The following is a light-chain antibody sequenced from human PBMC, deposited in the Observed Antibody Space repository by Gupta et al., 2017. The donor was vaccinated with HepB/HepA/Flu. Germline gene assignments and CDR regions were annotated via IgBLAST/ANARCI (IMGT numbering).Light chain of an antibody. CDR1: ENIRKY. V-gene: IGKV1-39*01. Sequence: DIQMTQSPSSLSASVGDRVTITCRASENIRKYLNWYQQKPGKAPKLLIYAASSLQSGVPSRFSGSGTGTDFTLSISSLQPEDSVTYYCQQSYRTPWTFGQGIKVEIK. CDR3: QQSYRTPWT. J-gene: IGKJ1*01. CDR2: AAS.